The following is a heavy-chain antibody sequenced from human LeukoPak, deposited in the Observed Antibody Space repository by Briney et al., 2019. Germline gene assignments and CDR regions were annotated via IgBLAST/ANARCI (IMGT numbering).Heavy chain of an antibody. CDR3: ARGRDVFGY. CDR2: IKQDGSEK. V-gene: IGHV3-7*01. CDR1: GFTFSCYW. J-gene: IGHJ4*02. Sequence: PGGSLRLSCGASGFTFSCYWMSWVRQAPGKGLEWVANIKQDGSEKYYVDSVKGRFTISRDNAKNSLYLQMNSLRAEDTAVYYCARGRDVFGYWGQGTLVTVSS.